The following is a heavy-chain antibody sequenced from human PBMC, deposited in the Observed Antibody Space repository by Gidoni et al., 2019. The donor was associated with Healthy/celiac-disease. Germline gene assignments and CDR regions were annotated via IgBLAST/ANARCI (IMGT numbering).Heavy chain of an antibody. V-gene: IGHV3-73*02. CDR3: TTVTTTRAFDI. D-gene: IGHD4-17*01. CDR1: GFTFSGSA. CDR2: IRSKANSYAT. J-gene: IGHJ3*02. Sequence: EVQLVESGGGLVQPGGSLKLSCAASGFTFSGSAMHWVRQASGKGLEWVGRIRSKANSYATAYAASVKGRFTISRDDSKNTAYLQMNSLKTEDTAVYYCTTVTTTRAFDIWGQGTMVTVSS.